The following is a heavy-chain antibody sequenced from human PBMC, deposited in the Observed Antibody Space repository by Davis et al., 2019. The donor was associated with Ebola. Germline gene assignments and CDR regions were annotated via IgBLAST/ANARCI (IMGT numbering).Heavy chain of an antibody. CDR2: IRSKANSYAT. CDR3: TTDHLPSGIVVVAYFQH. D-gene: IGHD3-22*01. Sequence: GESLKISCAASGFTFSGSAMHWVRQASGKGLEWVGRIRSKANSYATAYAASVKGRFTISRDDSKNTAYLQMNSLKTEDTAVYYCTTDHLPSGIVVVAYFQHWGQGTLVTVSS. J-gene: IGHJ1*01. CDR1: GFTFSGSA. V-gene: IGHV3-73*01.